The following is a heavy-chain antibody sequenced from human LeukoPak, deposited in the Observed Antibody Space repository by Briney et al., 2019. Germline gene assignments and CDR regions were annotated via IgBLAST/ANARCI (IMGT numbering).Heavy chain of an antibody. CDR3: ARVSGYDWESFYDY. CDR1: GGSISSYY. Sequence: SETLSLTCTVSGGSISSYYWSWIRQPPGKGLGWIGYIYYSGSTNYNPSLKSRVTISVDTSKNQFSLKLSSVTAADTAMYYCARVSGYDWESFYDYWGQGSLVTVSS. V-gene: IGHV4-59*01. CDR2: IYYSGST. J-gene: IGHJ4*02. D-gene: IGHD5-12*01.